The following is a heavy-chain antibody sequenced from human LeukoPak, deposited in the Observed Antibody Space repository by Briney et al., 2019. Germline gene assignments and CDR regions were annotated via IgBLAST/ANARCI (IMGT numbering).Heavy chain of an antibody. Sequence: SETLSLTCTVSTYSISSGYYWGWIRRPPGKGLEWIGSIYHSGNSYYNPSLKSRVTISVDTSKNQFSLKLRSVTAADTAVYYCARQNGGAGYGDYGHWGQGILVTVSS. CDR3: ARQNGGAGYGDYGH. D-gene: IGHD4-17*01. V-gene: IGHV4-38-2*02. CDR1: TYSISSGYY. J-gene: IGHJ4*02. CDR2: IYHSGNS.